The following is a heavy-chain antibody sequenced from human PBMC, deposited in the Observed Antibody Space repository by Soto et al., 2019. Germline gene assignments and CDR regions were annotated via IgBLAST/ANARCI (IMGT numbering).Heavy chain of an antibody. V-gene: IGHV3-48*02. Sequence: ESGGGLVQPGGSLRLSCAASGFTFSDYGMNWVRQAPGKGLEWISFIGTGTSIIFYADSVRGRFTISRDNAKTSLYLQMNSLRDEYTAVYYCASGYGGADYWGQGTLVTVSS. CDR2: IGTGTSII. CDR3: ASGYGGADY. D-gene: IGHD4-17*01. J-gene: IGHJ4*02. CDR1: GFTFSDYG.